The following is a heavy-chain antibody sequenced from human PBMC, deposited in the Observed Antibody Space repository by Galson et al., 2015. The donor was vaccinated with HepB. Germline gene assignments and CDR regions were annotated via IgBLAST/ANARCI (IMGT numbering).Heavy chain of an antibody. V-gene: IGHV5-51*01. CDR3: ARQRKVRLTNYYGSGSSLPYYYYYYMDV. CDR1: GYSFTSYW. Sequence: QSGAEVKKPGESLKISCKGSGYSFTSYWIGWVRQMPGKGLEWMGIIYPGDSDTRYSPSFQGQVTISADKSISTAYLQWSSLKASDTAMYYCARQRKVRLTNYYGSGSSLPYYYYYYMDVWGKGTTVTVSS. J-gene: IGHJ6*03. D-gene: IGHD3-10*01. CDR2: IYPGDSDT.